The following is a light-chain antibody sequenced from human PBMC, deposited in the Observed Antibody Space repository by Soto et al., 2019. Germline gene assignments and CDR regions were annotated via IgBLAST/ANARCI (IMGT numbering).Light chain of an antibody. CDR2: EGI. V-gene: IGLV2-23*01. J-gene: IGLJ1*01. CDR3: CSYAGSGTDNYV. Sequence: QSALTQPASVSGSPGQSITISCTGTSNDIGTYNLVSWYQHYPGKAPKLMIYEGIKRPSGVSNRFSGSKSGNTAFLTISGLQAEDEADYYCCSYAGSGTDNYVFGSGTKLTVL. CDR1: SNDIGTYNL.